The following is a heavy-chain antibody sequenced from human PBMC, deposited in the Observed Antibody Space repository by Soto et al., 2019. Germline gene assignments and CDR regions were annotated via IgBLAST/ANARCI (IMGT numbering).Heavy chain of an antibody. V-gene: IGHV1-69*02. CDR2: IIPILGIA. J-gene: IGHJ4*02. CDR3: ASDGVPDY. D-gene: IGHD3-3*01. CDR1: GGTFSSYT. Sequence: QVQLVQSGAEVKKPGSSVKVSCKASGGTFSSYTISWVRQAPGQGLEWMGRIIPILGIANYAQKFQGRVTITADKSPSTAYRELSSLRSEDTAVYYCASDGVPDYWGQGTLVTVSS.